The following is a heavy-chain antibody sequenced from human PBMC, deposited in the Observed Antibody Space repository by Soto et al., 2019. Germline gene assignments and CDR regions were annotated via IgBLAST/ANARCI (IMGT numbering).Heavy chain of an antibody. J-gene: IGHJ6*02. CDR3: VKDFRRYTNGLDV. CDR1: GFTYEDFA. D-gene: IGHD5-18*01. V-gene: IGHV3-9*01. Sequence: EVQLVESGGGLVEPGKSLRLSCVVSGFTYEDFAMHWVRQAPGKGLEWVSGISWNSASTGYADSVTGRFTISRDNAKNSLYLQMRNLTGDDTAMYYGVKDFRRYTNGLDVWGPGTSVTVPS. CDR2: ISWNSAST.